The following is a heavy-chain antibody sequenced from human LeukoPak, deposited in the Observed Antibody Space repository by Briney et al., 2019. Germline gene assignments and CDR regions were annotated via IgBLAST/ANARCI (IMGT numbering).Heavy chain of an antibody. CDR2: ISYDGSNK. CDR1: GLTFSSYA. Sequence: GGSLKLSWAASGLTFSSYAMHWVRQAPGKGLNWVAVISYDGSNKYYADSVKGRFTISRDNSKNSLYLQMNSLRAEDTAVYYCAELGITMIGGVWGKGTTVTISS. V-gene: IGHV3-30*04. D-gene: IGHD3-10*02. CDR3: AELGITMIGGV. J-gene: IGHJ6*04.